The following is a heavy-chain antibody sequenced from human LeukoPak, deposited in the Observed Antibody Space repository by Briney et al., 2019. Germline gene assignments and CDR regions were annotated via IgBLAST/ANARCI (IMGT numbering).Heavy chain of an antibody. V-gene: IGHV3-30*02. J-gene: IGHJ4*02. CDR3: ARGFGEFFDY. Sequence: GGSLRLSCAASGFTFSSYGMHWVRQAPGKGLEWVAFIRYDGSNKYYADSVKGRFTISRDNSKNTLYLQMNSLRAEDTAVYYCARGFGEFFDYWGQGTLVTVSS. CDR1: GFTFSSYG. D-gene: IGHD3-10*01. CDR2: IRYDGSNK.